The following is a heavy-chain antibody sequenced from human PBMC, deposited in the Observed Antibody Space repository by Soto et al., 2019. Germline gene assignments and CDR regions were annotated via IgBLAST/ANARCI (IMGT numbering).Heavy chain of an antibody. CDR2: ISHDGINK. CDR3: ARGADWFDS. V-gene: IGHV3-30*19. Sequence: GWSLRLSCAASGFTFSSYGMHWVRQALGKGLEWVAVISHDGINKYYADSMKGPFTISRDNSKNTLYLQMNTLRPEDTAVYYCARGADWFDSWGQGTLVTVSS. CDR1: GFTFSSYG. J-gene: IGHJ5*01.